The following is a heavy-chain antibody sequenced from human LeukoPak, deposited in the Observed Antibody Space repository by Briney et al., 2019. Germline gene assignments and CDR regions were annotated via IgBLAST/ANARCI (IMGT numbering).Heavy chain of an antibody. J-gene: IGHJ4*02. CDR1: GFTFSSYG. D-gene: IGHD1-20*01. Sequence: HPGGSLRLSCAASGFTFSSYGMHWVRQAPGKGLEWVAVIWYDGSNKYYADSVKGRFTISRDNSKNTLYLQMNSLRAEDTAVYYCARDPSYNSLDGMDYWGQGTLVTVSS. CDR2: IWYDGSNK. CDR3: ARDPSYNSLDGMDY. V-gene: IGHV3-33*01.